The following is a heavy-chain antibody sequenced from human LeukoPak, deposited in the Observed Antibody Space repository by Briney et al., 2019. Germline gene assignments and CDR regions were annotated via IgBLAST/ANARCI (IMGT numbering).Heavy chain of an antibody. D-gene: IGHD3-3*01. V-gene: IGHV3-7*03. J-gene: IGHJ4*02. CDR1: GFTLDDYS. CDR2: IKEDVSDK. Sequence: GGSLRLSCAASGFTLDDYSMSWVRQAPGKGLEWVANIKEDVSDKYYVDSVKGRFTIARDNAKNSRYLQMSRLRAEDTAVYYCARVGVGGFDYWGQGILVTVSS. CDR3: ARVGVGGFDY.